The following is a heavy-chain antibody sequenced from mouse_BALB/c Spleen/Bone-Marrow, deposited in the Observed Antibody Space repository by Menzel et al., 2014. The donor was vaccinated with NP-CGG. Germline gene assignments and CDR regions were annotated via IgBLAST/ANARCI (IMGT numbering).Heavy chain of an antibody. CDR3: ARRNYYGSHYWYFDV. Sequence: VQLQQSGAELVKPGASVKLSCKASGYTFTIYWMHWVKQRPGQGLEWIGEIDPSDSDANYNQKLKGKATLTVDKSSTTAYMQLSSLTSEDSAVYYCARRNYYGSHYWYFDVWGAGTTVTVSS. CDR1: GYTFTIYW. J-gene: IGHJ1*01. V-gene: IGHV1-69*02. D-gene: IGHD1-1*01. CDR2: IDPSDSDA.